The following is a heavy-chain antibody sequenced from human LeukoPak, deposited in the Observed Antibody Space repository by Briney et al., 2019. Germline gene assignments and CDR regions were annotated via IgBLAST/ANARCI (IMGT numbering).Heavy chain of an antibody. V-gene: IGHV1-18*01. CDR1: GYTFTSYG. J-gene: IGHJ1*01. CDR3: ARVLKDGYNNGNFQH. Sequence: ASVKVSCKASGYTFTSYGISWVRQAPGQGLEWMGWISAYNGNTNYAQKLQGRVTMTTDTSTSTAYMELRSLRSDDTAVYYCARVLKDGYNNGNFQHWGQGTLVTVSS. CDR2: ISAYNGNT. D-gene: IGHD5-24*01.